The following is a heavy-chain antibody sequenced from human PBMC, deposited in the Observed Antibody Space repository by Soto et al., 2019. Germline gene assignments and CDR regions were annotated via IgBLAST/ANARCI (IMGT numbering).Heavy chain of an antibody. J-gene: IGHJ5*02. Sequence: GSLRVSCAAAGVTCISYAMSWVRQAPGKGLEWIGEINHSGSTNYNPSLKSRVTISVDTSKNQFSLKLSSVTAADTAVYYCARDDWFDPWGQGTLVTVSS. CDR3: ARDDWFDP. CDR1: GVTCISYA. V-gene: IGHV4-34*01. D-gene: IGHD3-16*01. CDR2: INHSGST.